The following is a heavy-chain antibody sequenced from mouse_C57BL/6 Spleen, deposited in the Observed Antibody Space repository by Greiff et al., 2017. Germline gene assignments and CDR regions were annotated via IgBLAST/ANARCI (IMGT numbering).Heavy chain of an antibody. D-gene: IGHD1-1*01. CDR1: GYAFSSSW. J-gene: IGHJ2*01. CDR3: ARSGITTVVATDY. V-gene: IGHV1-82*01. Sequence: QVQLKESGPELVKPGASVKISCKASGYAFSSSWMNWVKQRPGKGLEWIGRIYPGDGDTNYNGKFKGKATLTADKSSSTAYMQLSSLTSEDSAVYFCARSGITTVVATDYWGQGTTLTVSS. CDR2: IYPGDGDT.